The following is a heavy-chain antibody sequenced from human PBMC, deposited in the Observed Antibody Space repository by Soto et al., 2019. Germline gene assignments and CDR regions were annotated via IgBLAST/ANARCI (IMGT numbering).Heavy chain of an antibody. CDR3: ARRLYFDSSGFEGGGMDV. J-gene: IGHJ6*02. D-gene: IGHD3-22*01. Sequence: SETLSLTCAVSGGSISSSNWWSWVRQPPGKGLEWIGEIYHSGSTNYNPSLKSRVTISVDTSKNQFSLKLSSVTAADTAVYYCARRLYFDSSGFEGGGMDVWGQGTTVTVSS. CDR1: GGSISSSNW. V-gene: IGHV4-4*02. CDR2: IYHSGST.